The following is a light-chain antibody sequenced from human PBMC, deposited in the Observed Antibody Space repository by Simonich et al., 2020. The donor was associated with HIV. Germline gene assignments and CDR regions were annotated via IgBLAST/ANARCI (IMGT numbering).Light chain of an antibody. CDR1: QSVLYSSNNKNY. CDR2: WAS. CDR3: QQYSITPPGYT. Sequence: DIVMTQSPDSLAVSLGERATINCKARQSVLYSSNNKNYLAWYQQKPGQPPELLTYWASTRESGVSARFSGSGSGTDFTLTISSLQAEDVAVYYCQQYSITPPGYTFGQGTKLEIK. J-gene: IGKJ2*01. V-gene: IGKV4-1*01.